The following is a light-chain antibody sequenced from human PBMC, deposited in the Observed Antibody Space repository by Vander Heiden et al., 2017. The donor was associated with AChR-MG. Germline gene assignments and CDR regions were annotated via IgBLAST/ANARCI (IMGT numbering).Light chain of an antibody. CDR2: AAS. J-gene: IGKJ1*01. V-gene: IGKV1-39*01. CDR3: QQSSRSPQT. CDR1: RSIENF. Sequence: DVQMTQSPSSLSASAGDRVTITCRTSRSIENFLNWYQQTPGKAPKLLIFAASRLQSGVPSRFAGSGSGTDFTLTISGLQPEDVATYYCQQSSRSPQTFGQGTKVEIK.